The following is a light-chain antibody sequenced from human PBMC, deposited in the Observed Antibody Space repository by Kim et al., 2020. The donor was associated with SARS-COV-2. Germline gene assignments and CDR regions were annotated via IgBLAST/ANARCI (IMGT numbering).Light chain of an antibody. J-gene: IGKJ4*01. CDR1: QHVHTN. CDR2: DAS. CDR3: HQYHTWPVT. Sequence: ETVLTQSPATLSVSPGEKATLSCRASQHVHTNLAWYKWTPGQSPRLLMFDASTRATGFPARFSGRGSGTDFTLTITSLQSEDFAVYFCHQYHTWPVTFGGGTKVDIK. V-gene: IGKV3-15*01.